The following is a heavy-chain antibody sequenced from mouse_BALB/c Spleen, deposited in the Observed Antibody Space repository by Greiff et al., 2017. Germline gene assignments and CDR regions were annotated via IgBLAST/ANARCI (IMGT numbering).Heavy chain of an antibody. CDR3: APSSGFAY. CDR2: IDPANGNT. V-gene: IGHV14-3*02. D-gene: IGHD2-10*02. Sequence: VQLQQSGAELVKPGASVKLSCTASGFNIKDTYMHWVKQRPEQGLEWIGRIDPANGNTKYDPKFQGKATITADTSSNTAYLQLSSLTSEDTAVYYCAPSSGFAYWGQGTLVTVSA. J-gene: IGHJ3*01. CDR1: GFNIKDTY.